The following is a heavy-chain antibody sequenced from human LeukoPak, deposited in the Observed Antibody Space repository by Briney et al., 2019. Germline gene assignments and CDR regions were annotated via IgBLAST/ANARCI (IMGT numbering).Heavy chain of an antibody. Sequence: GGSLRLSCAASGFTFSSYTMNWVRQAPGKGLEWVSSISTGSNYIYYANSVKGRFTISRDNAKNSLYLQMNSLRAEDTAVYYCARDRLGVEMSTINRFDYWGQGTLVAVSS. CDR3: ARDRLGVEMSTINRFDY. CDR2: ISTGSNYI. V-gene: IGHV3-21*01. CDR1: GFTFSSYT. D-gene: IGHD5-24*01. J-gene: IGHJ4*02.